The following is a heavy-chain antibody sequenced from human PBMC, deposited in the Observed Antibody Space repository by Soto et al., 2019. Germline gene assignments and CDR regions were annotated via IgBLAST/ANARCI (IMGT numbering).Heavy chain of an antibody. Sequence: KESGPTLVKPTQTLTLTCTFSGFSLSTSGVGVGWIRQPPGKALEWLALIYWDDDKRYSPSLKSRLTITKDTSKNQVVLTMTNMDPVDTATYYCAHTRTIFGVVIIEDWFDPWGQGTLVTVSS. V-gene: IGHV2-5*02. CDR3: AHTRTIFGVVIIEDWFDP. CDR2: IYWDDDK. CDR1: GFSLSTSGVG. J-gene: IGHJ5*02. D-gene: IGHD3-3*01.